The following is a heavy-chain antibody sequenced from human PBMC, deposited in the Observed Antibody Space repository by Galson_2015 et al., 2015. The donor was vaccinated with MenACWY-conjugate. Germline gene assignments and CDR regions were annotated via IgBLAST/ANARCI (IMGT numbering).Heavy chain of an antibody. CDR3: ARGYSSGWDFTRFGFDY. CDR2: IYYSRST. CDR1: VGSISSYY. Sequence: ETLSRTGTVSVGSISSYYWSGSRPPPGKGLEGIGNIYYSRSTNYNTSLKSRVTISVDNSKNQFSLKLNSVTAADTAVYYCARGYSSGWDFTRFGFDYWGQGTLVTVSS. V-gene: IGHV4-59*08. D-gene: IGHD6-19*01. J-gene: IGHJ4*02.